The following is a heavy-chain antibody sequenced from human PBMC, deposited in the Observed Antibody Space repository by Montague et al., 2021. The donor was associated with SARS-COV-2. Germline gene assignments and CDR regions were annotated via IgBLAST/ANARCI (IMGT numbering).Heavy chain of an antibody. CDR1: GFSFSAYW. D-gene: IGHD3-3*01. V-gene: IGHV3-7*01. Sequence: SLRLSCAASGFSFSAYWMAWVRQAPGKGLEWLARIKGDSTETYYGYSARDRFIISRDNAEKSLSLQMDNLRADDTAVYYCARETAVFGGALWGPGTLVRVSA. CDR2: IKGDSTET. J-gene: IGHJ4*02. CDR3: ARETAVFGGAL.